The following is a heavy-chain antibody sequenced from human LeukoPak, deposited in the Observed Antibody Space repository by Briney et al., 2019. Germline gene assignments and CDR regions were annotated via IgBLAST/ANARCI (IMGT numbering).Heavy chain of an antibody. CDR2: ISAYNGNT. D-gene: IGHD3-10*01. Sequence: ASVKVSCKASGYTFTGYYMHWVRQAPGQGLEWMGWISAYNGNTNYAQKLQGRVTMTTDTSTSTAYMELRSLRSDDTAVYYCARDRDYYGSGSYYVYASWGQGTLVTVSS. CDR3: ARDRDYYGSGSYYVYAS. J-gene: IGHJ4*02. CDR1: GYTFTGYY. V-gene: IGHV1-18*04.